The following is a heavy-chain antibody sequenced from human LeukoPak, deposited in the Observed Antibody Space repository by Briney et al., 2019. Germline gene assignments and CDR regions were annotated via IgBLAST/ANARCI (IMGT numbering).Heavy chain of an antibody. D-gene: IGHD3-22*01. J-gene: IGHJ4*02. V-gene: IGHV3-21*01. CDR2: ISSSSSYI. CDR3: ARLSSGYYYDSY. Sequence: GGSLRLSCAASGFTFSSYSMTWVRQAPGKGLEWVSSISSSSSYIYYADSVKGRFTISRDNAKNSLYLQMNGLRAEDTAVYYCARLSSGYYYDSYWGQGTLVTVSS. CDR1: GFTFSSYS.